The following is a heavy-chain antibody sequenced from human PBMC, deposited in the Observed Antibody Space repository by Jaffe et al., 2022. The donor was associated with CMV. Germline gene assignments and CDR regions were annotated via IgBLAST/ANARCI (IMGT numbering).Heavy chain of an antibody. V-gene: IGHV3-21*01. CDR2: ITGSSSYI. J-gene: IGHJ4*02. Sequence: EVQLVESGGGLVKPGGSLRLSCAASGFTFRSYTMNWVRQAPGKGLEWVSSITGSSSYIFYAGSLKGRLTISRDNAKNSLSLLMNSLRAEDTAVYYCARGVADTSMSGIDYWGQGTLVTVSS. D-gene: IGHD5-18*01. CDR1: GFTFRSYT. CDR3: ARGVADTSMSGIDY.